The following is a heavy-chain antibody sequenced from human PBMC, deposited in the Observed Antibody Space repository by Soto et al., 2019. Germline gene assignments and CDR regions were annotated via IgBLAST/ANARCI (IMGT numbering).Heavy chain of an antibody. J-gene: IGHJ6*03. V-gene: IGHV4-59*01. CDR3: ARGLGQNTEGGWYFYYSYYMDV. Sequence: SETLSLTCTVSGGSISSYYWSWIRQPPGKGLEWIGYIYYSGSTNYNPSLKSRVTISVDTSKNQFSLKLSSVTAADTAVYYCARGLGQNTEGGWYFYYSYYMDVWGKGTTVTVSS. D-gene: IGHD6-19*01. CDR2: IYYSGST. CDR1: GGSISSYY.